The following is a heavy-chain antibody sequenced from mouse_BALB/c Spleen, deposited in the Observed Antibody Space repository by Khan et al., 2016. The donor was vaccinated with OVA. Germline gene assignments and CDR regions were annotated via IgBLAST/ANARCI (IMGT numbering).Heavy chain of an antibody. CDR3: ARLPHYYGYLDY. CDR1: GFTFSSFG. V-gene: IGHV5-17*02. Sequence: EVELVESGGGLVQPGGSRKLSCAASGFTFSSFGMHWVRQAPEKGLEWIAYISSGSSTIYYADTVKGRFTISRDNPKHTLFLQMTSLRTEDTAKYYCARLPHYYGYLDYWGQGTTLTVSS. J-gene: IGHJ2*01. CDR2: ISSGSSTI. D-gene: IGHD1-2*01.